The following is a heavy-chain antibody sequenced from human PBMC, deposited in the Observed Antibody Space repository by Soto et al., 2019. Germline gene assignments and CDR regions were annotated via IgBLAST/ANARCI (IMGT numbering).Heavy chain of an antibody. V-gene: IGHV6-1*01. CDR2: TFYRSKWYN. CDR1: GDSLSSNSAA. J-gene: IGHJ5*02. Sequence: SQTLSLTCAISGDSLSSNSAAWNWIRQSPSRGLEWLGRTFYRSKWYNDYALSVKSRITVTPDTSKSQFSLQLNSVTPEDTAVYYCARGVASHRGDWLDPWGQGTQVTVSS. D-gene: IGHD2-15*01. CDR3: ARGVASHRGDWLDP.